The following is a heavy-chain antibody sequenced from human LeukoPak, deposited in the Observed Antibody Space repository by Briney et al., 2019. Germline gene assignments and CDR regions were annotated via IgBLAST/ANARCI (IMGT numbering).Heavy chain of an antibody. V-gene: IGHV3-15*01. CDR3: TTDRSSFYDFWSGSY. J-gene: IGHJ4*02. D-gene: IGHD3-3*01. CDR2: SKTDGGTT. Sequence: SKTDGGTTDYAAPVKGRFTISRDDSKNTLYLQMNSLKTEDTAVYYCTTDRSSFYDFWSGSYWGQGTLVTVSS.